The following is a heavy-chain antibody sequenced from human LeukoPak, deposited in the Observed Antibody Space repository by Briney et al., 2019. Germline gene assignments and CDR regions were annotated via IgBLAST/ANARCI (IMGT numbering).Heavy chain of an antibody. J-gene: IGHJ2*01. CDR1: GFNLWKYK. D-gene: IGHD2/OR15-2a*01. V-gene: IGHV3-21*01. CDR3: ATEDCANKGNFHL. CDR2: ISTSSTYI. Sequence: GGSLPLPCGPHGFNLWKYKVIGLRQAPGKGLEWVSSISTSSTYIFYADSVKGRFTIYTDNAKATLYLQLNSLRVEDTAVYFCATEDCANKGNFHLCGAGGLVTVSS.